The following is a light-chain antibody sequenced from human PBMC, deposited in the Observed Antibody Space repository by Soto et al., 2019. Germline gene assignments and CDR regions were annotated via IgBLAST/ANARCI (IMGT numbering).Light chain of an antibody. CDR1: QCLRGH. V-gene: IGKV3-11*01. J-gene: IGKJ4*01. CDR2: EGF. CDR3: QQRDNWPLT. Sequence: IVLTQSLATLWLSPGERATLSCRASQCLRGHLAWYQQKPGQAPRLLIYEGFNRATGIPARFSGSGSGTDVILTISSLEPEDFALYYCQQRDNWPLTFGGGTKVEV.